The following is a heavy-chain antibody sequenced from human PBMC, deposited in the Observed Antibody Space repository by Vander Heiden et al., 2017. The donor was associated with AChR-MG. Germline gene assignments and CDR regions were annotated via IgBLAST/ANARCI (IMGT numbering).Heavy chain of an antibody. Sequence: EVQLLESGGGLVQPGGSLRLSCAASGFTFSSYAMGWVRQAPGKGLEWVSAISGSGGSTYYADSVKGRFTISRDNSKNTLYLQMNSLRAEDTAVYYCARKRGVLRFLEWLLSGFDYWGQGTLVTVSS. CDR2: ISGSGGST. D-gene: IGHD3-3*01. CDR1: GFTFSSYA. V-gene: IGHV3-23*01. CDR3: ARKRGVLRFLEWLLSGFDY. J-gene: IGHJ4*02.